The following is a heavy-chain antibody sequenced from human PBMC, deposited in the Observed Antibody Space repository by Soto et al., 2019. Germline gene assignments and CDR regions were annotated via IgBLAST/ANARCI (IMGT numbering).Heavy chain of an antibody. CDR1: GFTFSSYA. V-gene: IGHV3-30-3*01. Sequence: GGSLRLSCAASGFTFSSYAMHWVRQAPGKGLEWVAVISYDGSNKYYADSVKGRFTISRDNSKNTLYLQMNSLRAEDTAVYYCARAYMITFGGVTPYYYYGMDVWGQGTTVTVSS. J-gene: IGHJ6*02. D-gene: IGHD3-16*01. CDR2: ISYDGSNK. CDR3: ARAYMITFGGVTPYYYYGMDV.